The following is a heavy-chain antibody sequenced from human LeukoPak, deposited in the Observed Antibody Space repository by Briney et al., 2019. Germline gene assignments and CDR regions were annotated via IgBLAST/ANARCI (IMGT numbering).Heavy chain of an antibody. D-gene: IGHD2-15*01. V-gene: IGHV1-2*02. Sequence: ASVMVSCKASGYTFIGYYLHWVRQPPGQGLEWMGWINPHNGDTNYAQKFQGRVTMTRDTSITTAYMELSRLKSDDTAVYYCATVRDIVVGGGPYYFDYWGQGTLVTVSS. CDR3: ATVRDIVVGGGPYYFDY. CDR2: INPHNGDT. CDR1: GYTFIGYY. J-gene: IGHJ4*02.